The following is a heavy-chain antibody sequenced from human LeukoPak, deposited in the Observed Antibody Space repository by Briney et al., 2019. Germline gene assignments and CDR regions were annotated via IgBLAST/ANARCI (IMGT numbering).Heavy chain of an antibody. CDR2: INHSGST. Sequence: PSETLSLTCAVYGGSFSGYYWSWIRQPPGKGLEWIGEINHSGSTNYNPSLKSRVTISVDTSKNQFSLKLSSVTAADTAVYYCARDTGGGMWIQLSVAYYYYYYGMDVWGQGTTVTVSS. V-gene: IGHV4-34*01. J-gene: IGHJ6*02. D-gene: IGHD5-18*01. CDR3: ARDTGGGMWIQLSVAYYYYYYGMDV. CDR1: GGSFSGYY.